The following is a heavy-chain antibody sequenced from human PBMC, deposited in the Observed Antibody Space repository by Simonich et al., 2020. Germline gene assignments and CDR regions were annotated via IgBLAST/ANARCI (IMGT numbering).Heavy chain of an antibody. CDR1: GYTFTGYY. Sequence: GAEVKKPGASVKVSCKASGYTFTGYYMHWVRQAPGQGLEWMGRINPNSGGTKYAQKFQGRVTMTRETSISTAYMELSRLRSDDTAVYYCARVPGIYYYYGMDVWGQGTTVTVSS. D-gene: IGHD3-10*01. J-gene: IGHJ6*02. CDR2: INPNSGGT. V-gene: IGHV1-2*06. CDR3: ARVPGIYYYYGMDV.